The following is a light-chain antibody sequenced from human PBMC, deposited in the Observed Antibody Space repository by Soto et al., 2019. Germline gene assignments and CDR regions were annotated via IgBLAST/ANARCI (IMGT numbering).Light chain of an antibody. Sequence: DIQMTQSPSSVSASVGDRVTITCRASQDISVWLAWYQQKPGKAPKLLIYAASNLQTGVPSRFSGSGSGTDFTLTIHSLQPEDFATYYCHQANSFPRTFGPGTKVHI. CDR3: HQANSFPRT. CDR1: QDISVW. CDR2: AAS. J-gene: IGKJ3*01. V-gene: IGKV1D-12*01.